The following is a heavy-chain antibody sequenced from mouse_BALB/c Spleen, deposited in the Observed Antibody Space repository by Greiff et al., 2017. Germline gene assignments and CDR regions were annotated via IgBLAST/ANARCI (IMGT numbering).Heavy chain of an antibody. V-gene: IGHV1S56*01. CDR2: IYPVNVNT. J-gene: IGHJ4*01. CDR1: GYTFTSYY. Sequence: QVQLQQPGAELVKPGASVKLSCKASGYTFTSYYMYWVKQRPGQGLEWIGWIYPVNVNTKYNEKFKGKATLTADKSSSTAYMQLSSLTSEDSAVYFCARSYGNEDYAMDYWGQGTSVTVSS. D-gene: IGHD2-1*01. CDR3: ARSYGNEDYAMDY.